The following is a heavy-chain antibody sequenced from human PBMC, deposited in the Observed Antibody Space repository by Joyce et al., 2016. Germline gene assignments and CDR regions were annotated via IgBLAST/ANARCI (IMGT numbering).Heavy chain of an antibody. Sequence: EVRLVQSGAEVKKPGESLKISCKGSGYSFSLYWIGWVRQMPGNGLEWMSVICPGDSDTRYSPSFQGQVTISADKSISTACLQWRSLKASDTAMYYCARRLHYFDSSGQFQGSDAFDIWGQGTMVTVSS. CDR3: ARRLHYFDSSGQFQGSDAFDI. CDR2: ICPGDSDT. CDR1: GYSFSLYW. V-gene: IGHV5-51*01. D-gene: IGHD3-22*01. J-gene: IGHJ3*02.